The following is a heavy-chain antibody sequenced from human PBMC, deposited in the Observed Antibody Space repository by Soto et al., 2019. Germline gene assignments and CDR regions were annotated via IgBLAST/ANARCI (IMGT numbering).Heavy chain of an antibody. CDR3: AKTCSFGSCFDY. Sequence: EVQLVESGGVVVRPGGSLRLSCAASGFTFDDYTMHWVRQAPGKGLEWVSLISWDGRDTYYIDSVRGRFTISRDNSKNSLYLQIHSLRTEDTALYYCAKTCSFGSCFDYWGQGTLVTVSS. D-gene: IGHD2-15*01. V-gene: IGHV3-43*01. J-gene: IGHJ4*02. CDR2: ISWDGRDT. CDR1: GFTFDDYT.